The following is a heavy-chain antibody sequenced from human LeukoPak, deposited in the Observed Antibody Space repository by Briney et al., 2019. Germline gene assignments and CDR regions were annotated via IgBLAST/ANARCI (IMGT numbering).Heavy chain of an antibody. J-gene: IGHJ5*02. CDR1: NDSINNFY. CDR2: VYYTGST. D-gene: IGHD3-10*01. Sequence: SETLSLTCNVSNDSINNFYWAWLRQPPGRGLEWIATVYYTGSTYYNPSLNSRVTISIDTSKNHFSLKLRSVVAPDTAVYYCARHSGSGSLSRPFDPWGQGTLVTVSS. V-gene: IGHV4-39*02. CDR3: ARHSGSGSLSRPFDP.